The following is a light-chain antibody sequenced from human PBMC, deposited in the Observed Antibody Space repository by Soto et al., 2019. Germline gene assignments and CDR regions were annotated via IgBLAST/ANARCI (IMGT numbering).Light chain of an antibody. V-gene: IGKV1-5*01. CDR3: QQFHSYPRT. CDR2: DAS. Sequence: DIQMTQSPSTLSASVGDRVTITCRASHSISSWLAWYQQKPGKGPKLLIYDASSLESGVPPRFSGRGSGTEFTLTIDRLQVDDFATYYCQQFHSYPRTFGQGTKV. J-gene: IGKJ1*01. CDR1: HSISSW.